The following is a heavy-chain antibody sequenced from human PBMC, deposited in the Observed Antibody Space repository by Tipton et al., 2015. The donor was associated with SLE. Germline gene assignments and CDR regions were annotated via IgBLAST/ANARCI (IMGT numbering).Heavy chain of an antibody. CDR1: GDSVSTNSAA. J-gene: IGHJ4*02. Sequence: GLVKPSQTLSLTCAISGDSVSTNSAAWTWIRQSPSRGLEWLGRTYYRSKWYSDYAVSVKSRITINPDTSKNQFSLQLNSVTPEDTAVYYCARVWGTGSRGVDYWGQGTLVNFFS. V-gene: IGHV6-1*01. D-gene: IGHD2-2*01. CDR3: ARVWGTGSRGVDY. CDR2: TYYRSKWYS.